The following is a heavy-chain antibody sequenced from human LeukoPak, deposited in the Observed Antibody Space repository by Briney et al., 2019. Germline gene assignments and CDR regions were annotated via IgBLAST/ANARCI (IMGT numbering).Heavy chain of an antibody. CDR1: GVTFSSYA. D-gene: IGHD3-10*01. CDR2: ISYDGSNK. CDR3: ARGGELLWFGESTGDYYYYYGMDV. Sequence: GGSLRLSCAASGVTFSSYAMHWVRQAPGQGQEWVAVISYDGSNKYYADSVKGRFTISRDNSKNTLYLQMNSLRAEDTAVYYCARGGELLWFGESTGDYYYYYGMDVWGQGTTVTVSS. J-gene: IGHJ6*02. V-gene: IGHV3-30-3*01.